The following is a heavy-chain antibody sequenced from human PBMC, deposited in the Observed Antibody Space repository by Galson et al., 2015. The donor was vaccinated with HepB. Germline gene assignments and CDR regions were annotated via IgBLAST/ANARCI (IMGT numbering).Heavy chain of an antibody. Sequence: SLRLSCATSGFTFSTHAVTWVRQAPGKGLEWVSTAGSSGSDSYYADSVKGRFTISRDNSRNTLYLQMHSLRPEDTALYYCAKPFGPYTRGTWHLNFPDWGQGTLVTVSS. V-gene: IGHV3-23*01. CDR1: GFTFSTHA. CDR2: AGSSGSDS. J-gene: IGHJ4*02. CDR3: AKPFGPYTRGTWHLNFPD. D-gene: IGHD3-16*01.